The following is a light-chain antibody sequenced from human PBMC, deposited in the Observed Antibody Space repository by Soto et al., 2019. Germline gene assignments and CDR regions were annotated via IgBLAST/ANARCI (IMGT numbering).Light chain of an antibody. V-gene: IGKV3-11*01. CDR3: QQRTNWPPTWT. CDR1: QSVYTY. CDR2: DAS. J-gene: IGKJ1*01. Sequence: EIVLTQSPATLSLSPGERATLSCRASQSVYTYLAWYQQKPGQAPRLLIYDASKRATGIPARFSGGGSGTDFTLTISSLEPEDFAVYYCQQRTNWPPTWTFGQGTKVEIK.